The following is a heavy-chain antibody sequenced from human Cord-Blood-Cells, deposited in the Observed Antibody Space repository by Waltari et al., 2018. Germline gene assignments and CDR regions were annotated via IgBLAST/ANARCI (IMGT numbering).Heavy chain of an antibody. J-gene: IGHJ6*02. D-gene: IGHD4-4*01. CDR2: IIPIFGTA. CDR1: GGTFSSSA. Sequence: QVQLVQSGAEVKKPGSSVKVSCKASGGTFSSSAISWVRQAPGQGLEWMGGIIPIFGTANYAQKFQGRVTITADESTSTAYMELSSLRSEDTAVYYCARGDYSNYDSYYYYGMDVWGQGTTVTVSS. V-gene: IGHV1-69*01. CDR3: ARGDYSNYDSYYYYGMDV.